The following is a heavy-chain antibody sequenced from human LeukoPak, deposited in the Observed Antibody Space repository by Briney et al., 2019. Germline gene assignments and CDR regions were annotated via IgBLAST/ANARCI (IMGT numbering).Heavy chain of an antibody. J-gene: IGHJ4*02. CDR1: GGTFSSYA. V-gene: IGHV1-69*04. Sequence: ASVKVSCKASGGTFSSYAISWVRQAPGQGLEWMGRIIPILGIANYAQKFQGRVTITADKSTSTAYMELSSLRSEDTAVYYCARVEMETVNSLDYWGQGTLVTVSS. CDR3: ARVEMETVNSLDY. D-gene: IGHD5-24*01. CDR2: IIPILGIA.